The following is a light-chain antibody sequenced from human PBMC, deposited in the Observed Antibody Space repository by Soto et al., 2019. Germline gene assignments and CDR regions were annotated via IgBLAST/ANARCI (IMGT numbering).Light chain of an antibody. CDR1: SSDVGSYTY. J-gene: IGLJ1*01. Sequence: QSALTQPASVSGSPRQSITISCTGASSDVGSYTYVSWYQQHPGKAPKLMIYEVNNRPPGVSNRFSGSKPGNTASLTISGLQAEDEADYYCSSYTSSSTLYVFGTGTKVTV. CDR3: SSYTSSSTLYV. CDR2: EVN. V-gene: IGLV2-14*01.